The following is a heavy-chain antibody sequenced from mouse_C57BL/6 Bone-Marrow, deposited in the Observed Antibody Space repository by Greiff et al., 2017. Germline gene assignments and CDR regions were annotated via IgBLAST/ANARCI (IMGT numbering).Heavy chain of an antibody. CDR1: GFTFSSYA. CDR3: ARDRYYGSSSYFDY. V-gene: IGHV5-4*01. Sequence: EVQVVESGGGLVKPGGSLKLSCAASGFTFSSYAMSWVRQTPEKRLEWVATISDGGSYTYYPDNVKGRFTISRDNAKNNLYLQMSHLKSEDTAMYYCARDRYYGSSSYFDYWGQGTTLTVSS. J-gene: IGHJ2*01. CDR2: ISDGGSYT. D-gene: IGHD1-1*01.